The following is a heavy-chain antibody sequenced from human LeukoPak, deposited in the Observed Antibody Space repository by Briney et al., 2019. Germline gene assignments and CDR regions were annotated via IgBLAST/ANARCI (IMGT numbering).Heavy chain of an antibody. J-gene: IGHJ5*02. CDR2: IIPIFGTA. CDR1: GDTSSSYA. CDR3: ARAVTPYQLLHNWFDP. V-gene: IGHV1-69*13. D-gene: IGHD2-2*01. Sequence: SVKVSCKASGDTSSSYAISWVRQAPGQGLEWMGGIIPIFGTANYAQKFQGRVTITADESTSTAYMELSSLRSEDTAVYYCARAVTPYQLLHNWFDPWGQGTLVTVSS.